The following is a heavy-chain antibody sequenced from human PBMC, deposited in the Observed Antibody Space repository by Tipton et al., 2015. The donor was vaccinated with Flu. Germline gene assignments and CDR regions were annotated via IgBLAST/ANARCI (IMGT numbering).Heavy chain of an antibody. J-gene: IGHJ2*01. D-gene: IGHD6-19*01. CDR2: IYKSGST. CDR1: GGSISSYY. V-gene: IGHV4-59*01. CDR3: ARDVGPDGSGWFHWYFDL. Sequence: QVQLVQSGAEVKPSETLSLTCTVSGGSISSYYWSWIRQPPGKGLEWIGYIYKSGSTNYNPSLKSRVTISGDTSKNQFSLKVRSVTDADTAMYYCARDVGPDGSGWFHWYFDLWGRGSLVTVSS.